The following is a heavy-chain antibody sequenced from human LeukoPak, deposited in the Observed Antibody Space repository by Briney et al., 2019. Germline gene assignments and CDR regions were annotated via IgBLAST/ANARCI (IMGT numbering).Heavy chain of an antibody. D-gene: IGHD6-19*01. CDR2: IRSSSSYI. V-gene: IGHV3-21*01. CDR1: GFTFARLS. Sequence: RGCLKPSCALAGFTFARLSMSWVRHPPEKGREWDSSIRSSSSYIFYADSVKGRFTISRDNAKNSPYLQMNSLRAEDTAVYYCARQGYISGQGFRNTWFDPWGQGSLVTVSS. J-gene: IGHJ5*02. CDR3: ARQGYISGQGFRNTWFDP.